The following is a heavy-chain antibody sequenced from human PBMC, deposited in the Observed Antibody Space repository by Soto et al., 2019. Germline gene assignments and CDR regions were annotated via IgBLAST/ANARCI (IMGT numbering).Heavy chain of an antibody. V-gene: IGHV3-72*01. CDR3: VRVNYFDNSGSSLDAFDI. Sequence: GGALRLSCAASGFPFSDHFVDWVRQAPGKGLEWVGRIRNRAKSYTTQYAASVKGRFTISRDDSQKSLYLQMHSLGTGDTALYYCVRVNYFDNSGSSLDAFDIWGQGTMVTVS. CDR2: IRNRAKSYTT. D-gene: IGHD3-22*01. J-gene: IGHJ3*02. CDR1: GFPFSDHF.